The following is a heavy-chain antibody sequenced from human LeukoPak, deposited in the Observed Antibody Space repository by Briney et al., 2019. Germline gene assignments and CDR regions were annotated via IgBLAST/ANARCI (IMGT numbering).Heavy chain of an antibody. CDR1: GGSISSGDYY. D-gene: IGHD2/OR15-2a*01. V-gene: IGHV4-30-4*01. CDR3: ASTRISPFDGY. J-gene: IGHJ4*02. CDR2: IYYSGST. Sequence: SETLSLTCAVSGGSISSGDYYWSWIRQPPGKGLEWIGYIYYSGSTYYNPSLKSRVTVSVDTSKNQFSLKLSSVTAADTAVYYCASTRISPFDGYWGQGTLVTVSS.